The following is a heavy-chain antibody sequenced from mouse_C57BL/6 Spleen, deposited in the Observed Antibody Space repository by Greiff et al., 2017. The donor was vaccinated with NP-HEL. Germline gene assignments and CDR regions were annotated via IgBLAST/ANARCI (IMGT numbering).Heavy chain of an antibody. Sequence: QVQLKESGPGLVAPSHSLSITCTASGFSLTSYAISWVRQPPGKGLEWLGVIWTGGGTNYNSALKSRLSISKDNSKSQVFLKMNSLQTDDTAGYYCARNYRYDYDGAWFAYWGQGTLVTVSA. D-gene: IGHD2-4*01. J-gene: IGHJ3*01. CDR1: GFSLTSYA. CDR3: ARNYRYDYDGAWFAY. CDR2: IWTGGGT. V-gene: IGHV2-9-1*01.